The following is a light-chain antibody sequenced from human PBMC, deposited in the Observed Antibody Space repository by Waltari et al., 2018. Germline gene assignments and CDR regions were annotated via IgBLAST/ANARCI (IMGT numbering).Light chain of an antibody. Sequence: EIVLTQSPGSLSSSPGERVTLSCRASQSVSRALAWYQQQPGQAPRLLIFGASNRATGIPDMFSGSGSETDFSLTIIRLEPEDFAVYYCRHYVRLPATFGRGTKVEIK. CDR2: GAS. J-gene: IGKJ1*01. V-gene: IGKV3-20*01. CDR3: RHYVRLPAT. CDR1: QSVSRA.